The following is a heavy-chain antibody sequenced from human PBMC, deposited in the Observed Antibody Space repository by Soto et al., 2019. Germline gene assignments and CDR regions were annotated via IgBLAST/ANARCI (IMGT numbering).Heavy chain of an antibody. V-gene: IGHV1-8*01. CDR2: MNPNSGNT. J-gene: IGHJ4*02. Sequence: QVQLVQSGAEVRKPGASVKVSCKASGYTFTSYDINWVRQASGQGLEWMGWMNPNSGNTGYAQKFQGTVTMTRNTSISTAYMALSSLRSEDTAVYYCAGESRWLLDYWGQGTLVTVSS. CDR3: AGESRWLLDY. CDR1: GYTFTSYD. D-gene: IGHD6-19*01.